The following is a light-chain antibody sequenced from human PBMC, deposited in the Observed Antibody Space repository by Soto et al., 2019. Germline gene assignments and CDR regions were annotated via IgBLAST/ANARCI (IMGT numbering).Light chain of an antibody. CDR2: EVT. Sequence: QPVLTQPASVSGSPGQSITISCSGTSSDVGTYNLVSWYQQYPGKAPRLMIYEVTKRPSGVSNRFSGSKSGNTASPTISGLQPEDEADYYCCSYAGSSSSIFGTGTKVTVL. V-gene: IGLV2-23*02. J-gene: IGLJ1*01. CDR1: SSDVGTYNL. CDR3: CSYAGSSSSI.